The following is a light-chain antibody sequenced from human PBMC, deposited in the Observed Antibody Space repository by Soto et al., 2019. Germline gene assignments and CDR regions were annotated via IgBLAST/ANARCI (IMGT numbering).Light chain of an antibody. CDR3: QSYDSSLGGSGV. CDR1: SSNIGAGYD. J-gene: IGLJ1*01. Sequence: QSVLTQPPSVSGAPGQRLTISCTGSSSNIGAGYDVHWYQQLPGTAPKLLIYGSTNRPSWVPGRFSGSKSGTSASLAIIGLQAEDEADYYCQSYDSSLGGSGVFGTGTKVTVL. CDR2: GST. V-gene: IGLV1-40*01.